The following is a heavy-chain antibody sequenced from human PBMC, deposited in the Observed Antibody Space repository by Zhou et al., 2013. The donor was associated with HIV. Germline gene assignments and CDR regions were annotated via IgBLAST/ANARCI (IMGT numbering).Heavy chain of an antibody. J-gene: IGHJ6*03. CDR3: ARTASNWGIYYYYYMDV. CDR1: GGTFTRYA. CDR2: ISAYNGNT. Sequence: QVQVVQSGAEVKKPGSSVKVSCKVSGGTFTRYAIHWVRQAPGQGLEWMGWISAYNGNTNYAQKLQGRVTMTTDTSTSTAYMELRSLRSDDTAVYYCARTASNWGIYYYYYMDVWGKGTTVTVSS. D-gene: IGHD7-27*01. V-gene: IGHV1-18*01.